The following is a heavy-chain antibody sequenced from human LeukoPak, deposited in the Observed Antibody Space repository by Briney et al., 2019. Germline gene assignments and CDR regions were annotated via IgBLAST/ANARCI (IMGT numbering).Heavy chain of an antibody. CDR1: GGSISSSNW. Sequence: SGTLSLTCAVSGGSISSSNWWSWVRQPPGKGLEWIGEIYRSGSTNYNPSLKSRVTMSADKSKNQFSLKLSSVTAADTAVYYCARAPGAALDWGQGTLVTVSS. D-gene: IGHD2-15*01. CDR2: IYRSGST. J-gene: IGHJ4*02. CDR3: ARAPGAALD. V-gene: IGHV4-4*02.